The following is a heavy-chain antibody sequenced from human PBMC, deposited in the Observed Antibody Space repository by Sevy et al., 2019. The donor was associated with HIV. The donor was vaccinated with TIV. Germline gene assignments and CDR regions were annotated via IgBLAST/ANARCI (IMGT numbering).Heavy chain of an antibody. V-gene: IGHV4-38-2*02. CDR2: NYHDGST. CDR1: GYSISSAYS. CDR3: SSFGRLIIINDDTFEI. Sequence: SKTLSLTCTVSGYSISSAYSWGWIRQPPGKGLEWIANNYHDGSTYYNPSLNSRVTISIDTSKNQFSLKLSSVTAADTAVYYCSSFGRLIIINDDTFEIWGQGTMVTVSS. J-gene: IGHJ3*02. D-gene: IGHD3-9*01.